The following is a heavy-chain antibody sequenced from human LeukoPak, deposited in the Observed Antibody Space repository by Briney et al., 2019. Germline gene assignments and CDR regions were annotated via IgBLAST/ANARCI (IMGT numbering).Heavy chain of an antibody. V-gene: IGHV4-30-4*01. Sequence: PSQTLSLTCTVSGGSISSGDYYWSWIHQPPGKGLEWIGYIYYSGSTYYNPSLKSRVTITVDTSKNQFSLKLRSVTAADTAVYYCARDYYGAGLTYFDYWGQGTLVTVSS. CDR2: IYYSGST. CDR1: GGSISSGDYY. CDR3: ARDYYGAGLTYFDY. J-gene: IGHJ4*02. D-gene: IGHD3-10*01.